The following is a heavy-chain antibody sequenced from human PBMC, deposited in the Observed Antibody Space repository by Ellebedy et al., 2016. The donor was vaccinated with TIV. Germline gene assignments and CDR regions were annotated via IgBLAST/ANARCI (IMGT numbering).Heavy chain of an antibody. CDR3: ARDTSGTTRNWFDP. J-gene: IGHJ5*02. D-gene: IGHD1-1*01. CDR2: IYHSGSP. CDR1: GVSISSGDYY. V-gene: IGHV4-30-4*01. Sequence: SETLSLXCNVSGVSISSGDYYWSWIRQPPGKGLEWIGYIYHSGSPYYNPSLKSRVTISVDTSKNQFSLRLSSVTAADTAVYYCARDTSGTTRNWFDPWGQGTLVTVSS.